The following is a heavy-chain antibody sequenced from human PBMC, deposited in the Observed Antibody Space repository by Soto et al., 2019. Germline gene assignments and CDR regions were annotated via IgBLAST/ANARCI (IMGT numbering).Heavy chain of an antibody. J-gene: IGHJ6*04. CDR2: FYYTGST. CDR1: GGSLTRGRHY. D-gene: IGHD3-3*01. CDR3: ARRLDFGNGYFTDPIDV. Sequence: SEARSLTCGGSGGSLTRGRHYWAWIRQPPGKGLEWIGSFYYTGSTNYNPSLKSRVTVSADTSNNHFSLRLTSVTAADTAVYYCARRLDFGNGYFTDPIDVCGKGTTVPVSS. V-gene: IGHV4-39*02.